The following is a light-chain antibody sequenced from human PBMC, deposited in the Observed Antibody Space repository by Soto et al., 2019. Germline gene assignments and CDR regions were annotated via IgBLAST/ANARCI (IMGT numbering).Light chain of an antibody. Sequence: EIVLTQSPATLSLSPGERATLSCRASQSVYSYLAWYQQKPGQAPRLLIYAKSNRATGIPARFSGSGSGTDFTLTISSLEPEDFAVYYCHQRSNWPATFGGGTKVEIK. CDR1: QSVYSY. V-gene: IGKV3-11*01. CDR3: HQRSNWPAT. CDR2: AKS. J-gene: IGKJ4*01.